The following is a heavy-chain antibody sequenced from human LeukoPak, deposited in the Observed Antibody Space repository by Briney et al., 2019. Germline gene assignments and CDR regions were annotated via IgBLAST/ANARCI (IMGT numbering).Heavy chain of an antibody. J-gene: IGHJ4*02. CDR1: GFTFSSYW. CDR3: VKDLRSDFMGVLSRYLSY. CDR2: ISRNGGST. D-gene: IGHD2/OR15-2a*01. V-gene: IGHV3-64D*09. Sequence: PGGSLRLSCAASGFTFSSYWMTWVRQAPGKGLEYVAAISRNGGSTYYADSVKRRFTISRDNSKNTLYLQMSSLRAEDTAVYLCVKDLRSDFMGVLSRYLSYWGQGTLVTVSS.